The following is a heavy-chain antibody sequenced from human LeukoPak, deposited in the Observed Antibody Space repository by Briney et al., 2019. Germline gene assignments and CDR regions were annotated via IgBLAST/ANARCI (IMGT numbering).Heavy chain of an antibody. CDR1: GFTISDYA. V-gene: IGHV3-30*02. J-gene: IGHJ4*02. CDR3: AKDSVYYFSSSGSPYNFDN. Sequence: GGSLRLSCAASGFTISDYAMHWVRQAPGKGREWVAFIGYDGNNKYYVDSLKGRFAISRDKSTNTLYLQMNSLRPEDTAVYYCAKDSVYYFSSSGSPYNFDNWGQGTLVTVSS. CDR2: IGYDGNNK. D-gene: IGHD3-22*01.